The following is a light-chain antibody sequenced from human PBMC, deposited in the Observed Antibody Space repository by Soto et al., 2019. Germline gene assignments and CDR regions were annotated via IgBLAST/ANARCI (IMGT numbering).Light chain of an antibody. CDR2: GAS. CDR3: QQYGSSST. Sequence: DIVMTQSPATLSVSPGERATLSCMASQTISSSSLAWYKQKGGQAPRLLIYGASSRATGIPDRFSGSGSGTDFTLTISRLEPDDFAVDYCQQYGSSSTFGQGTRLEIK. V-gene: IGKV3-20*01. CDR1: QTISSSS. J-gene: IGKJ5*01.